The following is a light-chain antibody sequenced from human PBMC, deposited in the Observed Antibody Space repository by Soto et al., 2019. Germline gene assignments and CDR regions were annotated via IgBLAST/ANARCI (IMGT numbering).Light chain of an antibody. Sequence: EIVLTQSPATLSLSPGERATLSCRAGQSVSNFLAWYQQKPGQAPRLLIFDASNRATGIPARFSGSVSGTDFTLTISSLVPEDVAVYYCQQHCTCTPYTFGQGTKLEIK. CDR2: DAS. CDR3: QQHCTCTPYT. CDR1: QSVSNF. V-gene: IGKV3-11*01. J-gene: IGKJ2*01.